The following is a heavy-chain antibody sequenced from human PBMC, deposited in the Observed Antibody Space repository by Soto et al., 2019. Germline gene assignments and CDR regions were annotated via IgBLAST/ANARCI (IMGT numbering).Heavy chain of an antibody. CDR3: AKDYLSHPGGGIDFDY. V-gene: IGHV3-30*18. CDR2: ISYDGSNK. Sequence: HPVGSLRLSCAASGFTFSSYGMHWVRQAPGKGLEWVAVISYDGSNKYYADSVKGRFTISRDNSKNTLYLQMNSLRAEDTAVYYCAKDYLSHPGGGIDFDYWGQGTLVTVSS. D-gene: IGHD3-16*01. J-gene: IGHJ4*02. CDR1: GFTFSSYG.